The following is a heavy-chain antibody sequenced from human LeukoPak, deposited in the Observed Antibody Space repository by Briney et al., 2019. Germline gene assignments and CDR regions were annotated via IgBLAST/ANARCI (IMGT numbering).Heavy chain of an antibody. J-gene: IGHJ4*02. V-gene: IGHV4-34*01. CDR1: GGSFSGYY. D-gene: IGHD6-19*01. Sequence: SETLSLTCAVYGGSFSGYYWSWIRQPPGKGLEWIGEINHSGSTNYTPSLKSRVTISVDTSKNQFSLKLSSVTAADTAVYYCARGLGAVAGTNFDYWGQGTLVTVSS. CDR2: INHSGST. CDR3: ARGLGAVAGTNFDY.